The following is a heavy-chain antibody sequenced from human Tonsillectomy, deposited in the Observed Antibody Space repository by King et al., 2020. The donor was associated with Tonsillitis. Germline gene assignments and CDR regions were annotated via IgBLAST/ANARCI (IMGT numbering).Heavy chain of an antibody. V-gene: IGHV1-18*01. D-gene: IGHD3-10*01. CDR1: GYTFTSYG. CDR3: ARHAWFGELFLHFDY. Sequence: QLVQSGAEVKKPGASVKVSCKTSGYTFTSYGIGWVRQAPGQGLEWMGWSSVYNGNTNYAQKFQGTGTMTTDTSTSTAYMELRSLRSDDTAMYYCARHAWFGELFLHFDYWGQGTLVTVSS. CDR2: SSVYNGNT. J-gene: IGHJ4*02.